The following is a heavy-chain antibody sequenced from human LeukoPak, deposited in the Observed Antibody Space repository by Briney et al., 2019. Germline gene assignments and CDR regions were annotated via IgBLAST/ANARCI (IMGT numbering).Heavy chain of an antibody. CDR2: ISYDGSFK. CDR1: GFIFSSYV. CDR3: TGPSWGSSGWYPFDY. J-gene: IGHJ4*02. D-gene: IGHD6-19*01. Sequence: GRSLRLSCVASGFIFSSYVMHWVRQAPGKGLEWVALISYDGSFKFYAVSVKGRFTIFRDNSRNTLYLQMSSLRVEDTAIYYCTGPSWGSSGWYPFDYWGQGNLVTVSS. V-gene: IGHV3-30*04.